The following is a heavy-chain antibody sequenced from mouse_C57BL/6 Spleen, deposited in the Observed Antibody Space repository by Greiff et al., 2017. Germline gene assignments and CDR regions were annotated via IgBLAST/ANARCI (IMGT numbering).Heavy chain of an antibody. Sequence: QVQLQQPGAELVMPGASVKLSCKASGYTFTSYWMHWVKQRPGQGLEWIGEIDPSDSYTNYNQKFKGKSTLTVDKSSSTAYMQLSSLTSEDSAVYYCARGNYGSSYDWFAYWGQGTLVTVSA. CDR3: ARGNYGSSYDWFAY. J-gene: IGHJ3*01. CDR1: GYTFTSYW. V-gene: IGHV1-69*01. CDR2: IDPSDSYT. D-gene: IGHD1-1*01.